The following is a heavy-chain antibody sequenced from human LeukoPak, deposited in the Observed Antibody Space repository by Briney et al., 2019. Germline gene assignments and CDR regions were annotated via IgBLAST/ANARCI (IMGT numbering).Heavy chain of an antibody. CDR3: ARGRWFGELSDAFDI. V-gene: IGHV1-18*01. Sequence: ASVKFSCKASGGPFISFAISWVRPAPGQGLEWMGWISAYNGNTNYAKKLQGRVTMTTETSTSTAYMELKSLRSDDTAVYYCARGRWFGELSDAFDIWGQGTMVTVSS. CDR2: ISAYNGNT. CDR1: GGPFISFA. J-gene: IGHJ3*02. D-gene: IGHD3-10*01.